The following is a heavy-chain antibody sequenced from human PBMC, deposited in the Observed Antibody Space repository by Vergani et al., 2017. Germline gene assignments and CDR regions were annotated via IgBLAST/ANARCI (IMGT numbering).Heavy chain of an antibody. CDR2: ISGSGGST. D-gene: IGHD5-12*01. CDR3: AKANPLNSGYDYLYYYHAMDV. V-gene: IGHV3-23*01. J-gene: IGHJ6*02. CDR1: GFTFNHYA. Sequence: EVQLLESGGDLVQPGGSLRLSCAASGFTFNHYAMNWVRQAPGKGLEWVSGISGSGGSTYYAGSVKGRFTISRDSSQNTLYLQMNSLSAGDTAVYYCAKANPLNSGYDYLYYYHAMDVWGQGTTVTVSS.